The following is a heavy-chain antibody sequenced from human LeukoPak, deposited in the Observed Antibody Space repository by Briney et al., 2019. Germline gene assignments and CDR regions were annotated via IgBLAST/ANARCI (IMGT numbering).Heavy chain of an antibody. CDR2: IYWNDDN. D-gene: IGHD6-19*01. CDR3: AHGSGWLYDY. J-gene: IGHJ4*02. V-gene: IGHV2-5*01. CDR1: GFSLSTRGVG. Sequence: GPTLVKPTQTLTLTCTFSGFSLSTRGVGVGWIRQPPGKALEWLALIYWNDDNRYSPSLKSRLTITKDTSKNQVVLTMTNMDPVDTARYYCAHGSGWLYDYWGQGTLVTVSS.